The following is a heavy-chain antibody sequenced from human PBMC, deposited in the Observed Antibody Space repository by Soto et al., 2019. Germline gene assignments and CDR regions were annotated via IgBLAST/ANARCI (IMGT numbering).Heavy chain of an antibody. CDR2: IKQDGSAK. J-gene: IGHJ4*02. CDR1: GFTFSNFW. D-gene: IGHD5-18*01. Sequence: EVQLVESGGGLVQPGGSLRLSCAGSGFTFSNFWMNWVRQTPGKGLEWVANIKQDGSAKHYVESVKGRFTISRDNAKNVVFLETNSLRAEDTAVYYCAGGTGWIHDYWGQGTLVTVSS. CDR3: AGGTGWIHDY. V-gene: IGHV3-7*04.